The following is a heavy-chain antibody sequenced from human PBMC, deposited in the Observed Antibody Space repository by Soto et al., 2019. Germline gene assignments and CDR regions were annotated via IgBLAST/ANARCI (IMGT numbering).Heavy chain of an antibody. CDR1: GFTFSSYA. Sequence: SXGSLRLSCAASGFTFSSYAMSWVRQAPGKGLEWVSAISGSGGSTYYADSVKGRFTISRDNSKNTLYLQMNSLRAEDTAVYYCAKDPSGAPTTFDYWGQGTLVTVSS. J-gene: IGHJ4*02. CDR2: ISGSGGST. V-gene: IGHV3-23*01. CDR3: AKDPSGAPTTFDY.